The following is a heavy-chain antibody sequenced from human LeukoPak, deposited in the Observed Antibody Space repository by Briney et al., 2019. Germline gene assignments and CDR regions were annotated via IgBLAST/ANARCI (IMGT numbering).Heavy chain of an antibody. CDR3: ARVSLMYFGSGSYYESRYNCFDP. J-gene: IGHJ5*02. D-gene: IGHD3-10*01. CDR2: INPNSGGT. Sequence: APVKLSCKASGYTFTDYYIHWVRQPPGQGLEWMGWINPNSGGTNYAQDFEGRVTMTRDTSISTAYVELSRLRSDHTAVYYCARVSLMYFGSGSYYESRYNCFDPWGQGAMVTVSS. CDR1: GYTFTDYY. V-gene: IGHV1-2*02.